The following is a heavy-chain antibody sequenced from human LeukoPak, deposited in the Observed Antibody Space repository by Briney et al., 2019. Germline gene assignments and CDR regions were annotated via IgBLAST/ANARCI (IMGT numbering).Heavy chain of an antibody. Sequence: GPVKVSCKASGYTSTSYAITWVRQAPGQGLEWMGWISAYNGNTNYAQKLQGRVAMTTDTFTSTAYMELRSLRSDDTAVYYCARVVTTSNPALGYWGQGTLVTVSS. CDR2: ISAYNGNT. CDR3: ARVVTTSNPALGY. J-gene: IGHJ4*02. CDR1: GYTSTSYA. D-gene: IGHD4-11*01. V-gene: IGHV1-18*01.